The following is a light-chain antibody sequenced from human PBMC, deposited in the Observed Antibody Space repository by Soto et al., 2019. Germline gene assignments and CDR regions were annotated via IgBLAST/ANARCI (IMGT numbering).Light chain of an antibody. CDR3: QQYGVSPAT. CDR1: QSISSW. Sequence: DIQMTQSPSTLSASVGDRVTITCRASQSISSWLAWYQQKPGKAPKLLIYDASSLESGVPSRFSGSGSGTDFTLTITRLEPEDFAVYFCQQYGVSPATFGGGTKVDIK. J-gene: IGKJ4*01. CDR2: DAS. V-gene: IGKV1-5*01.